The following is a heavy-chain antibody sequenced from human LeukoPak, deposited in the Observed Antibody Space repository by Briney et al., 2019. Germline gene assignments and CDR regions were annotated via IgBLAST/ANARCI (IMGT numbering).Heavy chain of an antibody. J-gene: IGHJ4*02. Sequence: GGSLRLSCAASGFTFSSYGMHWVRQAPGKGLERVAVIWYDGSNKNYADSVKGRFTISRDNSKNTLYLQMNSLRAEDTAVYYCAREYTMVRGVIVAWFDYWGQGILVTVSS. CDR3: AREYTMVRGVIVAWFDY. CDR1: GFTFSSYG. CDR2: IWYDGSNK. V-gene: IGHV3-33*01. D-gene: IGHD3-10*01.